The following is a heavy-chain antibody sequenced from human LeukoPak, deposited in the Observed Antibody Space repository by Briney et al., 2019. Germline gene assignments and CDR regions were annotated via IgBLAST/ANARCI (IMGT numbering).Heavy chain of an antibody. CDR3: ARIKGTAIDY. J-gene: IGHJ4*02. Sequence: PSETLSLTCAVYGGSFSGYYWSWIRQPPGKGLEWIGEINHSGSTNYNPSLKSRVTISVDTSKNQFSLKLSSVTAADTAVYYCARIKGTAIDYWGRGTLVTVSS. V-gene: IGHV4-34*01. CDR1: GGSFSGYY. D-gene: IGHD1-1*01. CDR2: INHSGST.